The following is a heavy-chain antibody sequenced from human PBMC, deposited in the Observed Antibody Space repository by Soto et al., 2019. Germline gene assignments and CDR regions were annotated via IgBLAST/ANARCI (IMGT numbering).Heavy chain of an antibody. J-gene: IGHJ4*02. CDR3: AKAYRPIDY. CDR1: GFTFSSYA. CDR2: ISGSGGST. D-gene: IGHD4-4*01. Sequence: GGSLRHSCAASGFTFSSYAMSGVRQAPGKGLEWVSAISGSGGSTYYADSVKGRFTISRDNSKNTLYLQMNSLRAEDTAVYCCAKAYRPIDYWGQGTLVTVSS. V-gene: IGHV3-23*01.